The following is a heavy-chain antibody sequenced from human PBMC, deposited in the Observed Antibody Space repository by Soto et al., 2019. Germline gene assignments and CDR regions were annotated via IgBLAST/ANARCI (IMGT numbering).Heavy chain of an antibody. V-gene: IGHV1-18*01. D-gene: IGHD6-6*01. CDR1: GYTFTSYG. J-gene: IGHJ6*02. CDR2: ISAYNGNT. Sequence: QVQLVHSGAEVKKPGASVKVSCKASGYTFTSYGISWVRQAPGQGLECMGWISAYNGNTNYAQKLQGRGTMTTDTSKRTGYMELRSLRSDDTAVYYCARELFTGQAASPHYYYYGMDVWGQGTTVTVSS. CDR3: ARELFTGQAASPHYYYYGMDV.